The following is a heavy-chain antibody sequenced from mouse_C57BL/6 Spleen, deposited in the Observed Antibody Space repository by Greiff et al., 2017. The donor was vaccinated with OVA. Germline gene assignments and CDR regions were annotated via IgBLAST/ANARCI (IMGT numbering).Heavy chain of an antibody. CDR3: AHPGPIYDYDGGGYAMDY. J-gene: IGHJ4*01. CDR2: IWRGGST. V-gene: IGHV2-5*01. Sequence: QVQLQQSGPGLVQPSQSLSITCTVSGFSLTSYGVHWVRQSPGKGLEWLGVIWRGGSTDYNAAFMSRLSITKDNSKSQVFFKMNSLQADDTAIYYCAHPGPIYDYDGGGYAMDYWGQGTSVTVSS. D-gene: IGHD2-4*01. CDR1: GFSLTSYG.